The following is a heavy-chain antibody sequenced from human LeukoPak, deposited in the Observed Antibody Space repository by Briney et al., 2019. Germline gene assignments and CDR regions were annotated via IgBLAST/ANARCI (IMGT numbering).Heavy chain of an antibody. D-gene: IGHD6-25*01. CDR2: IHFSGYT. V-gene: IGHV4-59*11. Sequence: SETLSLTCVVSGGSISSHYWSWIRQPPGKGLEWIGYIHFSGYTNYNPPLKSRVTLSVDTSNNQFSLRLSSVTAADTAVYFCARSERRAQKDTYYNHYYYMDVWGKGTTVTVSS. CDR3: ARSERRAQKDTYYNHYYYMDV. CDR1: GGSISSHY. J-gene: IGHJ6*03.